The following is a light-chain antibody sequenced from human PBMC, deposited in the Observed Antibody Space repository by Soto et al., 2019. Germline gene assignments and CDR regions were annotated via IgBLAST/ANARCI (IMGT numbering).Light chain of an antibody. V-gene: IGKV3-20*01. CDR2: GAS. CDR3: QQYGSSPIT. CDR1: QSVSSSY. J-gene: IGKJ5*01. Sequence: EIVLTQSPGALSLSPGERATLSCRASQSVSSSYLAWYQQKPGRAPRLLIYGASSRATSIPDRISGSGCGRDVTLTISRLEPEDFAVYYCQQYGSSPITFGQGTRLEIK.